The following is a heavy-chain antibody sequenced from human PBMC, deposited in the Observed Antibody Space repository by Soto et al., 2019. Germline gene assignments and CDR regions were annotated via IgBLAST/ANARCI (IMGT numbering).Heavy chain of an antibody. D-gene: IGHD6-19*01. CDR2: IYYSGST. J-gene: IGHJ6*03. Sequence: PSETLSLTCTVSGGSISSSSYYWGWIRQPPGKGLEWIGSIYYSGSTYYNPSLKSRVTISVDTSKNQFSLKLSSVTAADTAVYYCARLNSYSSGWAYYYYYYMDVWGKGTTVT. CDR3: ARLNSYSSGWAYYYYYYMDV. CDR1: GGSISSSSYY. V-gene: IGHV4-39*01.